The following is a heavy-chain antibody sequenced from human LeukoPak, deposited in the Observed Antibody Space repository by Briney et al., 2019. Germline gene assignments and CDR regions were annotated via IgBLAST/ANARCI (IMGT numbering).Heavy chain of an antibody. V-gene: IGHV3-13*01. J-gene: IGHJ4*02. D-gene: IGHD4-17*01. Sequence: GGSLRLSCAASGFTFSSYDMHWVRQVTGKGLEWVSSIGTTGGTHYAVSVKGRFTISRENAKNSLYLQMSSLSAGDTAVYYCARSFYGGYPYWGQGTLVTVSS. CDR3: ARSFYGGYPY. CDR1: GFTFSSYD. CDR2: IGTTGGT.